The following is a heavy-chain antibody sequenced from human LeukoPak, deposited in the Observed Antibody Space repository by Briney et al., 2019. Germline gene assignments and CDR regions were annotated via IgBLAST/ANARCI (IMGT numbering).Heavy chain of an antibody. Sequence: SGTLSLSCAVSGGSIFSSSWWSWVRPPPGKGLEWIGEIYHTGSTNFNPSLKSRVTMSVDRSKNQFSLSLTSVTAADTAVYYCARRYCTGGSCGLLDYWGQGTLVTVSS. J-gene: IGHJ4*02. CDR1: GGSIFSSSW. CDR3: ARRYCTGGSCGLLDY. D-gene: IGHD2-15*01. V-gene: IGHV4-4*02. CDR2: IYHTGST.